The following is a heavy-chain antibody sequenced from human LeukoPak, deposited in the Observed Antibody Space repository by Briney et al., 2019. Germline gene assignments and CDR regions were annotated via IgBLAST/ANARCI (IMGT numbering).Heavy chain of an antibody. J-gene: IGHJ6*02. CDR1: GSSISSYY. Sequence: SETLSLTCNVSGSSISSYYWSWIRQPPGKGLEWIGYIYYSGSTNYNPSLKSRVTISVDTSKSQFSLKVSSVTAADTAVYFCAREGVLPRRVGLDVWGQGTMVTVSS. D-gene: IGHD2-8*01. CDR3: AREGVLPRRVGLDV. V-gene: IGHV4-59*01. CDR2: IYYSGST.